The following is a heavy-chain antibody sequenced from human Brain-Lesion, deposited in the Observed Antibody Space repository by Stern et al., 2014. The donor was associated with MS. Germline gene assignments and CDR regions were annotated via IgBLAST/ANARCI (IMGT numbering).Heavy chain of an antibody. CDR1: GGSISSGGYY. J-gene: IGHJ6*02. CDR2: IFNSGST. D-gene: IGHD2-2*01. Sequence: QVQLQESGPGLVKPSQTLSLSCTVSGGSISSGGYYWSWIRQPAGKGLEWIGRIFNSGSTSHNPSLKSRVTISIDPPKTQFSRRLTSMTAADTAVYYCARGRVVPGFQYYATDVWGQGTTVIVSS. CDR3: ARGRVVPGFQYYATDV. V-gene: IGHV4-61*02.